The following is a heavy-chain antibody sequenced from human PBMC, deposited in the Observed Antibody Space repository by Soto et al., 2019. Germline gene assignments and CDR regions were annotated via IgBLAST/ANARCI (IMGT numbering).Heavy chain of an antibody. V-gene: IGHV4-39*01. CDR1: GGSISSSSYY. CDR2: IYYSGST. Sequence: SETLSLTCTVSGGSISSSSYYWGWIRQPPGKGLEWIGSIYYSGSTYYNPSLKSRVTISVDTSKNQFSLKLSSVTAADTAVYYCATLIAVAGTAGRDYWGQGTLVTVSS. CDR3: ATLIAVAGTAGRDY. J-gene: IGHJ4*02. D-gene: IGHD6-19*01.